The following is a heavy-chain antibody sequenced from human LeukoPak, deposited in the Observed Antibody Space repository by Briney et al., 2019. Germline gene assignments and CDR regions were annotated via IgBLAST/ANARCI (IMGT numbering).Heavy chain of an antibody. V-gene: IGHV1-69*04. CDR3: ARPGSGYCSGGSCYGY. Sequence: SVKVSCKASGDTFSRYAISWVRQAPGQGLEWMGRIIPILGIANYAQKFQGRVTITADKSTSTAYMELSGLRSEDTALYYCARPGSGYCSGGSCYGYWGQGTLVTVSS. J-gene: IGHJ4*02. D-gene: IGHD2-15*01. CDR1: GDTFSRYA. CDR2: IIPILGIA.